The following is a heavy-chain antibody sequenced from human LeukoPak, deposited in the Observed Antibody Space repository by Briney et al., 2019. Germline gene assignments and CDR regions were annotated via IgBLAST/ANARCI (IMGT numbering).Heavy chain of an antibody. J-gene: IGHJ4*02. Sequence: GGSLRLSCAASGLTFSSYAMSWVRQAPGKGLEWVSAISASGYSTYYADSVKGRFTISRDNSKKTLYLQMNSLRAEDTAIFYCAKDVYNWNFYFDYWGQGNLVTVSS. CDR3: AKDVYNWNFYFDY. D-gene: IGHD1-7*01. CDR1: GLTFSSYA. CDR2: ISASGYST. V-gene: IGHV3-23*01.